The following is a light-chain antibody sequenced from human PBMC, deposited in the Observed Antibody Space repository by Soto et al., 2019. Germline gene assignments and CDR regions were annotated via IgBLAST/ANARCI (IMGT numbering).Light chain of an antibody. Sequence: DIQMTHSPSTLSASVGDRVTMTCRASQSISSWLAWYQQKPGKAPKLLIYKAPSLESGAPSRFSGSGSGTEFSLTISSLQPDDFATYYCQQYNSLSTFGQGTKLEIK. V-gene: IGKV1-5*03. CDR3: QQYNSLST. J-gene: IGKJ2*01. CDR2: KAP. CDR1: QSISSW.